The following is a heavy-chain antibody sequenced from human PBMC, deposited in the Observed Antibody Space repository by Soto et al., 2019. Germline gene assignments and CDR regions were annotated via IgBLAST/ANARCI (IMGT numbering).Heavy chain of an antibody. CDR2: IYYSGST. CDR3: ARDYYDSRGYYSQADAFDI. CDR1: GGSISSGGYY. D-gene: IGHD3-22*01. J-gene: IGHJ3*02. V-gene: IGHV4-31*03. Sequence: QVQLQESGPGLVKPSQTLSLTCTVSGGSISSGGYYWSWIRQHPGKGLEWIGYIYYSGSTYYNPSLKSRVTISVDTSKNQFSLKLSSVTAADTAVYYCARDYYDSRGYYSQADAFDIWGQGTMVTVSS.